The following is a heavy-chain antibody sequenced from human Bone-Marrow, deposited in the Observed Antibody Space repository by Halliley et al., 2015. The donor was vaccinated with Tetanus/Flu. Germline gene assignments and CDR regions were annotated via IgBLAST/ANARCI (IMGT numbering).Heavy chain of an antibody. J-gene: IGHJ5*02. CDR1: GYTFSSYG. D-gene: IGHD3-16*01. V-gene: IGHV1-18*01. CDR2: ISGYNGNT. Sequence: QLVQSGGEVKKPGASVKVSCKASGYTFSSYGITWVRQAPGQGLEWMGWISGYNGNTNYAQKLQGRVTLTTDTSTSTAYMELRSLGSDAAAAYYCARELGTDGEIAPWGQGSLVTVSS. CDR3: ARELGTDGEIAP.